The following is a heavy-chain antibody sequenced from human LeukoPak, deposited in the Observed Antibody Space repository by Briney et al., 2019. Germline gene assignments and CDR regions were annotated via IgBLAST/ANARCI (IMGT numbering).Heavy chain of an antibody. D-gene: IGHD3-10*01. J-gene: IGHJ3*02. CDR2: IYTSGST. Sequence: SETLSLTCTVSGGSISSSSYYWSWIRQPAGKGLEWIGRIYTSGSTNYNPSLKSRVTMSVDTSKNQFSLKLSSVTAADTAVYYCARDPNTYYYGSGSYYPLSDAFDIWGQGTMVTVSS. V-gene: IGHV4-61*02. CDR3: ARDPNTYYYGSGSYYPLSDAFDI. CDR1: GGSISSSSYY.